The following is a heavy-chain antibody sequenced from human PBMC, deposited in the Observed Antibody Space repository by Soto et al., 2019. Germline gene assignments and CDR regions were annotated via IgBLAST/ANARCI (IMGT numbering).Heavy chain of an antibody. CDR3: AREGVTNYTDYYFDL. D-gene: IGHD4-4*01. V-gene: IGHV3-23*01. CDR2: ISGSGGST. Sequence: GGSLRLSCAASGFTFSSYAMSWVRQAPGKGLEWVSAISGSGGSTYYADSVKGRLTFSRDNSRNTMFLQMDSLRPEDTAIYYCAREGVTNYTDYYFDLWGHGALVTVSS. J-gene: IGHJ4*01. CDR1: GFTFSSYA.